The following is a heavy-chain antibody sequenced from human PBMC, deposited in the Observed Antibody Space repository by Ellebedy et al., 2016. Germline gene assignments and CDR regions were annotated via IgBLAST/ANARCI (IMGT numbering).Heavy chain of an antibody. CDR2: IFSNDEK. D-gene: IGHD3-10*01. CDR3: AWIMVRGPGDV. V-gene: IGHV2-26*04. Sequence: SGPTLVXPTETLTLTCTVSGFSLNNARMGVSWIRQPPGKALEWLAHIFSNDEKSYSTSQKSRLTISEDTSKSQVVLTMTNMDPVDTATYYCAWIMVRGPGDVWGKGTTVTVSS. CDR1: GFSLNNARMG. J-gene: IGHJ6*04.